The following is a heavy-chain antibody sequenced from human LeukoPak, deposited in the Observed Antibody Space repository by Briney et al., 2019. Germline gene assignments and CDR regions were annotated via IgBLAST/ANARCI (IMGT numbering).Heavy chain of an antibody. J-gene: IGHJ5*02. CDR2: INPNSGGT. CDR1: GYTFTGYY. D-gene: IGHD7-27*01. Sequence: ASVKVSCKASGYTFTGYYMHWVRQAPGQGLEWMGWINPNSGGTNYAQKFQGRVTMTTDTSTSTAYMELRSLRSDDTAVYYCARVLGLSGWFDPWGQGTLVTVSS. V-gene: IGHV1-2*02. CDR3: ARVLGLSGWFDP.